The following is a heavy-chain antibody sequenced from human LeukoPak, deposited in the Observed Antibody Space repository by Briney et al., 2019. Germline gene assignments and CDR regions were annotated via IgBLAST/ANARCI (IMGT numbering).Heavy chain of an antibody. V-gene: IGHV4-39*02. J-gene: IGHJ4*02. D-gene: IGHD6-25*01. CDR3: ARDTGGYHFDH. CDR2: IYYSGST. CDR1: GGSISRSTYY. Sequence: PSETLSLTCTVSGGSISRSTYYWGWVRQPPGKGLEWIGDIYYSGSTYYNPSLKSRLTVSVDTSKNQFSLKLSSVAAADTAVYYCARDTGGYHFDHWGRGTLVTVSS.